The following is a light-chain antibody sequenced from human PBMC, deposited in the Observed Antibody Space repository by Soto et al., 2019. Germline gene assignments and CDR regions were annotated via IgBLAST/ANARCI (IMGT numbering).Light chain of an antibody. V-gene: IGLV2-23*02. Sequence: QSALTQPASVSGSPGQSITISCTGSSSDVGSYTLVSWYQQHPGKVPKLMIYEVSKRPSGVSVRFSGSRSGNTASLTISGLQAEDEAVYFCWSYAGSFTYVFGTGTKVTDL. J-gene: IGLJ1*01. CDR3: WSYAGSFTYV. CDR1: SSDVGSYTL. CDR2: EVS.